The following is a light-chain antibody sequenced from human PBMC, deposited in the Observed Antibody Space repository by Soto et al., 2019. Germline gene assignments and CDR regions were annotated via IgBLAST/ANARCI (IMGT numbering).Light chain of an antibody. CDR3: QSYDSSLIGLGV. J-gene: IGLJ1*01. V-gene: IGLV1-40*01. CDR2: GNS. CDR1: SSNIGAGYD. Sequence: QSVLTQPPSVSGAPGQRVTISCTGSSSNIGAGYDVHWYQQLPGTAPKLLIYGNSNRPSGVPDRFSGSKSGTSASLAITGLQAEDEAVYYCQSYDSSLIGLGVFGTVTKVTVL.